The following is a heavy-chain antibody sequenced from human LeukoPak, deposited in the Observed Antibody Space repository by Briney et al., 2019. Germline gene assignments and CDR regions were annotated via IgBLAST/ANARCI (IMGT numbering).Heavy chain of an antibody. D-gene: IGHD1-26*01. CDR1: GGSISSGGYS. CDR2: IYHSGST. Sequence: SGTLSLTCAVSGGSISSGGYSWSWIRQPPGKGLEGIGYIYHSGSTYYNPSLKSRVTISVDRSKNQFSLKLSSVPAADTAVYSCAREDSGSYQHWFDPWGQGTLVTVSS. V-gene: IGHV4-30-2*01. CDR3: AREDSGSYQHWFDP. J-gene: IGHJ5*02.